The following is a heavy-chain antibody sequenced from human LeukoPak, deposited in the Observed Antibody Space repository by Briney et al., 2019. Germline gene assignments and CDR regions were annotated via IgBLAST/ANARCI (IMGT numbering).Heavy chain of an antibody. D-gene: IGHD5-24*01. J-gene: IGHJ4*02. CDR1: GGSSSGYY. CDR3: ARERERWLQPSCFDY. V-gene: IGHV4-34*01. CDR2: INHSGST. Sequence: KISETLSLTCAVYGGSSSGYYWSWIRQPPGKGLEWIGEINHSGSTNYNPSLKSRVTISVDTSKNQFSLKLSSVTAADTAVYYCARERERWLQPSCFDYWGQGTLVTVSS.